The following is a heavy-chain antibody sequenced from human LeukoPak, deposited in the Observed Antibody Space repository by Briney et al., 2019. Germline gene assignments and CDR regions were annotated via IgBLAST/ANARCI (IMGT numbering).Heavy chain of an antibody. CDR2: IYYSGST. V-gene: IGHV4-39*01. J-gene: IGHJ4*02. Sequence: PSETLSLTCTASGGSISSSSYYWGWIRPPPGKGLEWIGSIYYSGSTYYNPSLKSRVTISVDTSKNQFSLKLSSVTAADTAVYYCARTRMVASNFDYWGQGTLVTVSS. D-gene: IGHD5-24*01. CDR1: GGSISSSSYY. CDR3: ARTRMVASNFDY.